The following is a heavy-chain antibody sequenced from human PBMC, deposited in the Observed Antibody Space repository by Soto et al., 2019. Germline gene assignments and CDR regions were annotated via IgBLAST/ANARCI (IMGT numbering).Heavy chain of an antibody. CDR2: IHYSGST. D-gene: IGHD3-10*01. CDR3: ARVRGSGSYAAYYFDS. J-gene: IGHJ4*01. V-gene: IGHV4-31*03. Sequence: TLSLNYTVSGDAVGIGGYYWNWVRQHPGKGLEWIGYIHYSGSTWYNPSLESRVTISVDTSKDQFSLKLRSVTAADTAVYYCARVRGSGSYAAYYFDSWGQGTLVTVSS. CDR1: GDAVGIGGYY.